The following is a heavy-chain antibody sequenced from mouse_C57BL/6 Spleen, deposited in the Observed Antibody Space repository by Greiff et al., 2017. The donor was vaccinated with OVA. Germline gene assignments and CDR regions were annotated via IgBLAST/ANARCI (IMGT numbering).Heavy chain of an antibody. CDR1: GYTFTSYW. CDR2: IDPSDSYT. D-gene: IGHD3-2*02. J-gene: IGHJ4*01. CDR3: ARSSGYSYYAMDY. V-gene: IGHV1-69*01. Sequence: QVQLQQPGAELVMPGASVKLSCKASGYTFTSYWMHWVKQRPGHGLEWIGEIDPSDSYTNYNQKFKGKSTLTVDKSSSTAYMQLSSLTSEDSAVYYCARSSGYSYYAMDYWGQGTSVTVSS.